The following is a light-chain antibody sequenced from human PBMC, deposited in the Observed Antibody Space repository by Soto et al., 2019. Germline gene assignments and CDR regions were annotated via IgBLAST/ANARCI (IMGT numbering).Light chain of an antibody. V-gene: IGLV2-23*01. Sequence: LTQPASVSGSPGQSITISCTGTNSDVGSYNLVSWYQQHPGKASKLVIYKGSERPSGVSNRFSGSKSGNTASLTISGLQAEDEADYYCCSYAGSITFYVFGTGTKVTVL. CDR3: CSYAGSITFYV. J-gene: IGLJ1*01. CDR1: NSDVGSYNL. CDR2: KGS.